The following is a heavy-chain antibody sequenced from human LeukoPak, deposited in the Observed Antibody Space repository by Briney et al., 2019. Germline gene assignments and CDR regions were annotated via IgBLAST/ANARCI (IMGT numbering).Heavy chain of an antibody. CDR2: IYDSGIT. J-gene: IGHJ4*02. CDR3: ARGPHAGGWLVSY. V-gene: IGHV4-59*01. CDR1: GGSISGYY. D-gene: IGHD6-19*01. Sequence: PSETLSLTCTVSGGSISGYYWNWIRQPPGKGLEWIGHIYDSGITNYNPSLKSRVTISVDTSKNQFSLKLNSVTAADTAVYYCARGPHAGGWLVSYWGKGTLVTVSP.